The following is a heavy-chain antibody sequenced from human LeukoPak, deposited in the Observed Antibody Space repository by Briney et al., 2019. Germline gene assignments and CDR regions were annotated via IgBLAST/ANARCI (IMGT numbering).Heavy chain of an antibody. CDR2: ISGSGGST. J-gene: IGHJ4*02. D-gene: IGHD3-16*02. V-gene: IGHV3-23*01. Sequence: GGSLRLSCAASGFTFSSYGMSWVRQAPGKGLEWVSAISGSGGSTYYADSVKGRFTISRDNSKNTLYLQMNSLRAEDTAVYYCATLGGVIVITGYYFDYWGQGTLVTVSS. CDR1: GFTFSSYG. CDR3: ATLGGVIVITGYYFDY.